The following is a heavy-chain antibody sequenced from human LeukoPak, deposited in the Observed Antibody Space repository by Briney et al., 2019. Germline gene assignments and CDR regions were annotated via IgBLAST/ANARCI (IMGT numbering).Heavy chain of an antibody. J-gene: IGHJ4*02. V-gene: IGHV3-7*01. D-gene: IGHD4-17*01. CDR1: GFTFSSYG. Sequence: GGSLRLSCAASGFTFSSYGMHWVRQAPGKGLEWVANINEDGSEKHYVDSVKGRFTISRDNANNSLYLQMNSLRTDDTAVYYCARETDYGDYVGYWGLGTLVTVSS. CDR3: ARETDYGDYVGY. CDR2: INEDGSEK.